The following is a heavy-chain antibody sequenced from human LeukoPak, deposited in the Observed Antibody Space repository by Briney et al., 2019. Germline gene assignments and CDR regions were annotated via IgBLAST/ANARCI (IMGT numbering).Heavy chain of an antibody. D-gene: IGHD6-13*01. CDR2: IYSGGST. CDR1: GFTVSSNY. V-gene: IGHV3-53*01. Sequence: QPGGSLRLSCAASGFTVSSNYMSWVRQAPGKGLEWVSVIYSGGSTYYADSVKGRFTISRDNSKNTLYLQMNSLRAEDTAVYYCARSQSSRWVSLDYWGQGTLVTVSS. J-gene: IGHJ4*02. CDR3: ARSQSSRWVSLDY.